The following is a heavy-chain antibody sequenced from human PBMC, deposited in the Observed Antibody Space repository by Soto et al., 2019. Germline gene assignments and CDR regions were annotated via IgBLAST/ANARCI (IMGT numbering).Heavy chain of an antibody. V-gene: IGHV4-30-2*01. J-gene: IGHJ4*02. CDR3: ARELAIQNPGDYFDY. CDR1: GGSISSGGYS. CDR2: IYHSGST. D-gene: IGHD5-18*01. Sequence: SETLSLTCAVSGGSISSGGYSWSWIRQPPGRGLEWIGYIYHSGSTYYNPSLKSRVTISVDRSKNQFSLKLSSVTAADTAVYYCARELAIQNPGDYFDYWGQGTLVTVSS.